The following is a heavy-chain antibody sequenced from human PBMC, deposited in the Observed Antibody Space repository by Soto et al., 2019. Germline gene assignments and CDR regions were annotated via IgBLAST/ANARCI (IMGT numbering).Heavy chain of an antibody. Sequence: QVQLVESGGGVVQPGRSLRLSCAASGFTFSSYGMHWVRQAPGKGLELVAVISYDGSNKYYADSVKGRFTISRDNSKNTLYLQMNSLRAEDTAVYYCAKAQPSYDDYYYYGMDVWGQGTTVTVSS. CDR2: ISYDGSNK. J-gene: IGHJ6*02. CDR1: GFTFSSYG. CDR3: AKAQPSYDDYYYYGMDV. D-gene: IGHD5-18*01. V-gene: IGHV3-30*18.